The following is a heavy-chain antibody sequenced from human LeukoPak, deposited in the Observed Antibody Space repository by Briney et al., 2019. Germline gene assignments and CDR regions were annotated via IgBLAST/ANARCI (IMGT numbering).Heavy chain of an antibody. CDR3: AREVRIAVAGTYHYYYMDV. CDR2: INHSGST. Sequence: SETLSLTCAVYDGSFSGYYWSWIRQPPGKGLEWIGEINHSGSTNYNPSLKSRVTISLDTSKSQFSLRLSSVTAADTAMYYCAREVRIAVAGTYHYYYMDVWGKGTTVTVSS. J-gene: IGHJ6*03. V-gene: IGHV4-34*01. D-gene: IGHD6-19*01. CDR1: DGSFSGYY.